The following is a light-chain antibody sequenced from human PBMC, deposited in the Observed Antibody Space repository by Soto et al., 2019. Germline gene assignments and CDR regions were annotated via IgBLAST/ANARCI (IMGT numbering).Light chain of an antibody. Sequence: EIGMTQSPATLSVSPGERATLSCRASQSVGTRLAWYLQRPGQAPRLLIYGASARATGIPARFSGSGSGTEFTLTISSLQSEDFAIYYCQQSNNWPRTFGQGTKVEIK. CDR2: GAS. V-gene: IGKV3-15*01. J-gene: IGKJ1*01. CDR3: QQSNNWPRT. CDR1: QSVGTR.